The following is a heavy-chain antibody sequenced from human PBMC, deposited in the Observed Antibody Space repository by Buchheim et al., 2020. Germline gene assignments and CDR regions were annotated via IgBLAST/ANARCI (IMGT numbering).Heavy chain of an antibody. V-gene: IGHV3-33*01. CDR3: AREGWAYDFWSGYSNNYYYYGMDV. J-gene: IGHJ6*02. CDR1: GFTFSSYG. D-gene: IGHD3-3*01. Sequence: QVQLVESGGGVVQPERSLRLSCAASGFTFSSYGMHWVRQAPGKGLEWVAVIWYDGSNKYYADSVKGRFTISRDNSKNTLYLQMNSLRAEDTAVYYCAREGWAYDFWSGYSNNYYYYGMDVWGQGTT. CDR2: IWYDGSNK.